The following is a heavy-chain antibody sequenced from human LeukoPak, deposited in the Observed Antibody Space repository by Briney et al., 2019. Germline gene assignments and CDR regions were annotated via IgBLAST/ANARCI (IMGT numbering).Heavy chain of an antibody. D-gene: IGHD3-22*01. CDR3: AKDISADYYDSSGYYHY. Sequence: GGSLRLSSTASGLTFDDYAKHWVRNAPGKGVEGVSGISWYSGSIGYADSVKGRFTISRDNAKNSLYLQMNSLRAEDTALYYCAKDISADYYDSSGYYHYWGQGTLVTVSS. J-gene: IGHJ4*02. CDR2: ISWYSGSI. CDR1: GLTFDDYA. V-gene: IGHV3-9*01.